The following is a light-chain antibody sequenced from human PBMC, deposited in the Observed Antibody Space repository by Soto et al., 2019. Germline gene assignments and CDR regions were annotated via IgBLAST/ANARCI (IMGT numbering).Light chain of an antibody. CDR3: QQYNSYSPLT. CDR2: DAS. CDR1: QSISSW. J-gene: IGKJ4*01. V-gene: IGKV1-5*01. Sequence: DIQITQSPSTLSASVEDKVTITCRASQSISSWLAWYQQKPGKAPKLLIYDASSLESGVPSRFSGSGSGTEFTLTISSLQPDDFATYYCQQYNSYSPLTFGGGTKV.